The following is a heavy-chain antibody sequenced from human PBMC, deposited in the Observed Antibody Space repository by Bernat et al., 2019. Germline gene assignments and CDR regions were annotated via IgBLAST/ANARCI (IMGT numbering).Heavy chain of an antibody. J-gene: IGHJ6*02. CDR1: GFTFSSYA. D-gene: IGHD6-13*01. CDR2: ISGSGGST. V-gene: IGHV3-23*01. Sequence: EVQLLESGGGLVQPGGSLRLSCAASGFTFSSYAMSWVRQAPGKGLEWVSAISGSGGSTYYADSVKGRFTISRDNSKNTLYLQMNSLRAEDTAVYYCASLSAARNYYYGMDVWGQGTTVTVSS. CDR3: ASLSAARNYYYGMDV.